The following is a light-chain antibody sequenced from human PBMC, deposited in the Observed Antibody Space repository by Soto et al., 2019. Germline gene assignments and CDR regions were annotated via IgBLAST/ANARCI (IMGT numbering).Light chain of an antibody. J-gene: IGKJ1*01. Sequence: DIQMTQSPSTLSGSVGDRVTITCRASQTISSWLAWYQQKPGKAPKYLIYDASTLDSGAPSRFSGSGSGTDFTLTISRLEPEDFAVYYCQQYYSSPWTFGLGAKV. V-gene: IGKV1-5*01. CDR3: QQYYSSPWT. CDR2: DAS. CDR1: QTISSW.